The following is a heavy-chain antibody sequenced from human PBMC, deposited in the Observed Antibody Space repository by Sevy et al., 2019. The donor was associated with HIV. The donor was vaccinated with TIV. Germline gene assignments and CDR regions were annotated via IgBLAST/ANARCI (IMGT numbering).Heavy chain of an antibody. CDR3: ARGGETPRGFDP. CDR2: IYHSGYT. Sequence: TLSLTCAVSGGSISSVNWWHWVRQPPGKGLEWIGEIYHSGYTNYNPSLKSRVTISVDNSKNQFSLKLSFVTAADTAVYYCARGGETPRGFDPWGQGSLVTVSS. V-gene: IGHV4-4*02. CDR1: GGSISSVNW. D-gene: IGHD3-16*01. J-gene: IGHJ5*02.